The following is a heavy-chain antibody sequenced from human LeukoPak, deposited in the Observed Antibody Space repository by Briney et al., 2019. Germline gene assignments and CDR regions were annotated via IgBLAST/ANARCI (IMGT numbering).Heavy chain of an antibody. D-gene: IGHD4-17*01. J-gene: IGHJ5*02. CDR2: IYPGDSDT. V-gene: IGHV5-51*01. CDR1: GYSFTSYW. Sequence: GESLEISCKGSGYSFTSYWIGWVRQMPGKGLEWMGIIYPGDSDTRYSPSFQGQVTISADKSISTAYLQWSSLKASDTAMYYCARRDDYGDYEEWFDPWGQGTLVTVSS. CDR3: ARRDDYGDYEEWFDP.